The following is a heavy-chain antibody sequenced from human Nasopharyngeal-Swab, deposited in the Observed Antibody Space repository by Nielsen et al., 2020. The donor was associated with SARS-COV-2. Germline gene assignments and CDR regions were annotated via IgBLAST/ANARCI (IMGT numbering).Heavy chain of an antibody. CDR3: ARGTYTYAYGEY. CDR2: IYSGGTT. J-gene: IGHJ4*02. CDR1: GFSVSGYY. V-gene: IGHV3-53*01. Sequence: ESLKISCAASGFSVSGYYMTWVRQAPGKGLEWVSTIYSGGTTNYADSVRGRFTISRDTFKNTLSLHMNSLKVEDTAMYYCARGTYTYAYGEYWGQGTLVTVSS. D-gene: IGHD5-18*01.